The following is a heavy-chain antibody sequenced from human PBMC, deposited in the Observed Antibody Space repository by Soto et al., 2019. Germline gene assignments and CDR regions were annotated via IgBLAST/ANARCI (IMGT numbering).Heavy chain of an antibody. CDR1: GGSISSYY. CDR3: ARDVGSWTERWFDP. CDR2: IYYSGST. D-gene: IGHD2-15*01. V-gene: IGHV4-59*01. J-gene: IGHJ5*02. Sequence: SETLSRTCTVSGGSISSYYWSWIRQPPGKGLEWIGYIYYSGSTNYNPSLKSRVTISVDTSKNQFSLKLSSVTAADTAVYYCARDVGSWTERWFDPWGQGTLVTVSS.